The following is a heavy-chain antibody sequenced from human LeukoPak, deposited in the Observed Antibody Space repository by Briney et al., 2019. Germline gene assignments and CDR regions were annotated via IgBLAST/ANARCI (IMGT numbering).Heavy chain of an antibody. CDR1: GYRFTSDW. J-gene: IGHJ4*02. CDR2: IYPGDSDT. CDR3: ARLPLNYPRASPLGY. V-gene: IGHV5-51*01. D-gene: IGHD1-7*01. Sequence: GESLKISCKGSGYRFTSDWIGWVRQMPGKGLEWMGIIYPGDSDTRYSPSFQGQVTISADKSVNTAYLQWSSLKASDTAMYYCARLPLNYPRASPLGYWGQGTLVTVSS.